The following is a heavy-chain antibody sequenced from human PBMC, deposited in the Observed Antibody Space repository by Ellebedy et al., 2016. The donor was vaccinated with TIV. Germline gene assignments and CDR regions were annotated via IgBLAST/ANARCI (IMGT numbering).Heavy chain of an antibody. CDR1: GITFSNAW. Sequence: GESLKISCAASGITFSNAWMHWVRQAPGKGLEWVGFIRSKAYGGTTEYAASVKGRFTISRDDSKSIAYLQMNSLKTEDTAVYYCTREVSVRRVTPGRHWGQGTLVTVSS. V-gene: IGHV3-49*04. D-gene: IGHD4-23*01. CDR2: IRSKAYGGTT. J-gene: IGHJ4*02. CDR3: TREVSVRRVTPGRH.